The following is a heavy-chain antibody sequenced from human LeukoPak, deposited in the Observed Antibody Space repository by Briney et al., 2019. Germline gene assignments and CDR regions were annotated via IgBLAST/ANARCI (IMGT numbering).Heavy chain of an antibody. CDR2: INLDGSEK. V-gene: IGHV3-7*03. D-gene: IGHD1-26*01. CDR3: TTDSWVVGATRN. Sequence: GGSLRLSCAGSGFTFSSNWMSWVRQTPGKGLEWVANINLDGSEKYYVDSVKGRFTISRDNAKNSLYLQMNSLKTEDTAVYYCTTDSWVVGATRNWGQGTMVTVSS. CDR1: GFTFSSNW. J-gene: IGHJ3*01.